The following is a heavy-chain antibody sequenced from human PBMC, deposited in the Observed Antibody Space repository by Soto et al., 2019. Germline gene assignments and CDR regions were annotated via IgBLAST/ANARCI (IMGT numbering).Heavy chain of an antibody. V-gene: IGHV4-28*03. D-gene: IGHD2-2*01. Sequence: QVQLQESGPGLVKPSDTLSLICAVSGYSISSSNWWGWIRQPPGKGLEWIGNIYYSGSAYYNPSLNXRXTXSXNPSKIQFSLQLTSVTAVVTALYYCARVDYAKAFDIWGQGTTVTVSS. J-gene: IGHJ3*02. CDR1: GYSISSSNW. CDR3: ARVDYAKAFDI. CDR2: IYYSGSA.